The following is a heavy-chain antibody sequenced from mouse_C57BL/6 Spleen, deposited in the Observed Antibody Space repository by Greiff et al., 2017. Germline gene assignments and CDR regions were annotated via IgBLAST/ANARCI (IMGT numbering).Heavy chain of an antibody. CDR2: INPSSGYT. D-gene: IGHD2-4*01. CDR3: ARGDYDDAWFAY. V-gene: IGHV1-7*01. CDR1: GYTFTSYW. Sequence: VQGVESGAELAKPGASVKLSCKASGYTFTSYWMHWVKQRPGQGLEWIGYINPSSGYTKYNQKFKDKATLTADKSSSTAYMQLSSLTYEDSAVYYCARGDYDDAWFAYWGQGTLVTVSA. J-gene: IGHJ3*01.